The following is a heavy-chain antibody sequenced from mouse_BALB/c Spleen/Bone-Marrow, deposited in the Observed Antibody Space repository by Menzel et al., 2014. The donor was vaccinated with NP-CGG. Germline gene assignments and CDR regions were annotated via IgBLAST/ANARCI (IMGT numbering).Heavy chain of an antibody. D-gene: IGHD1-2*01. Sequence: AQLKQSGAELVKPGASVKLSCTASGLNIKDTYMHWVKQRPEQGLAWNGRIDPANGNTKYDPKFQGKATITADTSSNTAYLQLSSLTSEDTAIYYCARYYYGYYFDYWGQGTTLTVSS. CDR2: IDPANGNT. CDR3: ARYYYGYYFDY. J-gene: IGHJ2*01. CDR1: GLNIKDTY. V-gene: IGHV14-3*02.